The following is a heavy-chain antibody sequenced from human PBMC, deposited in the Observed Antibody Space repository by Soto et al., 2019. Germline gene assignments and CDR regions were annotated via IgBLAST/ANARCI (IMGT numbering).Heavy chain of an antibody. CDR1: RDTFTSNA. CDR3: ARDRAIRGFDY. D-gene: IGHD3-10*01. Sequence: QVQLVQSGAEVKKPGSSVKVSCKASRDTFTSNAISWVRQAPGQGLEWMGTVLPVFGTTNYAPKFRGRLTIPAANSSSTAYMELRSRNSEDTAVYYCARDRAIRGFDYWAQGPPVTVSS. CDR2: VLPVFGTT. V-gene: IGHV1-69*06. J-gene: IGHJ4*02.